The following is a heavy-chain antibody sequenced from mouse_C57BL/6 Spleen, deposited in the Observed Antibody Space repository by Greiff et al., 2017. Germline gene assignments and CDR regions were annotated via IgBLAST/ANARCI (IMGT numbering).Heavy chain of an antibody. CDR2: IAPETGGT. J-gene: IGHJ3*01. Sequence: QVQLQQSGAELVRPGASVTLSCKASGYTFTDYEMHWVKQTPVHGLEWIGAIAPETGGTAYNQKFKGKAILTADKSSSTAYMELRSLTSEDSAVYYCTRFWYGSSSWFAYWGQGTLVTVSA. CDR1: GYTFTDYE. CDR3: TRFWYGSSSWFAY. D-gene: IGHD1-1*01. V-gene: IGHV1-15*01.